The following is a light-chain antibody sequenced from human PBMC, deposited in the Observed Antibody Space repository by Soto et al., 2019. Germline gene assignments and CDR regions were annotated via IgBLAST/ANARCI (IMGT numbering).Light chain of an antibody. Sequence: QSVLTQPPSVSGAPGQRVTISCTGSSSNIGAGYDVHWYQQLPGTAPKLLIYGNSNRPSGVPDGFSGFKSGTSASLAITGLQAEDEADYYCQSYDSSLSALFGGGTKLTVL. J-gene: IGLJ3*02. V-gene: IGLV1-40*01. CDR2: GNS. CDR3: QSYDSSLSAL. CDR1: SSNIGAGYD.